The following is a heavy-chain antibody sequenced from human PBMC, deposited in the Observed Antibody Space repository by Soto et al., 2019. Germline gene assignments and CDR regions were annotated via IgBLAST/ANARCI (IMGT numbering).Heavy chain of an antibody. D-gene: IGHD5-12*01. CDR1: GFTVSSYA. J-gene: IGHJ4*02. CDR3: AKAISGYNAPLDH. Sequence: EVLLLESGGGLVQPGGSLRLSCAASGFTVSSYAMNWVRQAPGKGLEWVSVISGSDSSTYYADSVKGRFTISRDNSKNTLYVQMNSLRAEDTAVYYCAKAISGYNAPLDHWGQGTRVTVSS. CDR2: ISGSDSST. V-gene: IGHV3-23*01.